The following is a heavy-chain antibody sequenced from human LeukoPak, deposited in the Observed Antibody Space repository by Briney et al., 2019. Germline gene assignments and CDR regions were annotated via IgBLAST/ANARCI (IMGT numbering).Heavy chain of an antibody. Sequence: PSETLSLTCTVSGGSISSHYWSWIRQPPGKGLEWIGYIYYSGSTNYNPSLKSRVTISVVTSKNQFSLKLSSVTAADTAVYYCARSYRVTTFNWFDPWGQGTLVTVSS. CDR3: ARSYRVTTFNWFDP. J-gene: IGHJ5*02. V-gene: IGHV4-59*08. D-gene: IGHD4-17*01. CDR2: IYYSGST. CDR1: GGSISSHY.